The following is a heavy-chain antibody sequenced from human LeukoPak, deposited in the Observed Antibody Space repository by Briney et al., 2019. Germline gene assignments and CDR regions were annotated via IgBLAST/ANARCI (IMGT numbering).Heavy chain of an antibody. CDR3: ARQTGSGLFILP. Sequence: SETLSLTCAVYGGSFSGYYWSWIRQPPGKGLEWIGSIYYSGNTYYNASLKSQVSISIDTSKNQFSLRLTSVTATDTAVYYCARQTGSGLFILPGGQGTLVTVSS. CDR2: IYYSGNT. D-gene: IGHD3/OR15-3a*01. J-gene: IGHJ4*02. CDR1: GGSFSGYY. V-gene: IGHV4-34*01.